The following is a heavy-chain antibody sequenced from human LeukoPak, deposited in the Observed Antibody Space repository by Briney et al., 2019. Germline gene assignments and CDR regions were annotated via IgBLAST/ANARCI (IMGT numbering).Heavy chain of an antibody. CDR1: GYTLTELS. CDR3: ATGSLGVLLRY. J-gene: IGHJ4*02. V-gene: IGHV1-24*01. CDR2: FDPEDGET. D-gene: IGHD1-26*01. Sequence: ASVTVSYTVSGYTLTELSMHGVRQAPGKGVGWMGGFDPEDGETIYAQKFQGRVTMTEDTSTDTAYMELSSLRSEDTAVYYCATGSLGVLLRYWGQGTLVTVSS.